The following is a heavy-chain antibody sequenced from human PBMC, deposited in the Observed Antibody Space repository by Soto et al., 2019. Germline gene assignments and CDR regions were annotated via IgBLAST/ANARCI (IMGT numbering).Heavy chain of an antibody. CDR1: GGSISSGGYY. CDR3: ARVFGFGGMDV. CDR2: LYYSGST. Sequence: QVQLQESGPGLVKPSQTLSLTCTVSGGSISSGGYYWSWIRQHPGKGLEWIGYLYYSGSTYYNPSLKSRVTKSVDTSKNQFSRKLSSVTAADTAVYYCARVFGFGGMDVWGQGTTVTVSS. V-gene: IGHV4-31*03. J-gene: IGHJ6*02. D-gene: IGHD3-10*01.